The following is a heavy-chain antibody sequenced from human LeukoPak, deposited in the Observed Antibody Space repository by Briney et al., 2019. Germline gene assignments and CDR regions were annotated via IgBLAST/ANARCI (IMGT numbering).Heavy chain of an antibody. V-gene: IGHV3-23*01. CDR3: ARGDYYGDWIFGY. Sequence: GGSLRLSCAASGFTFSSYAMSWVRQAPGKGLEWVSAISGSGGSTYYADSVKGRFTISRDNSKNTLYLQMNSLRAEDTAVYYCARGDYYGDWIFGYWGQGTLVTVSS. CDR2: ISGSGGST. D-gene: IGHD4-17*01. CDR1: GFTFSSYA. J-gene: IGHJ4*02.